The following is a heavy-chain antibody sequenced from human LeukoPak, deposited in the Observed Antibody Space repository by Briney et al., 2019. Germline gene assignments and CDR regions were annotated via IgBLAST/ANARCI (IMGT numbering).Heavy chain of an antibody. J-gene: IGHJ4*02. CDR1: GFTFNNYG. D-gene: IGHD2-2*01. V-gene: IGHV3-30*18. Sequence: GGSLRLSCAASGFTFNNYGMHWVRQAPGKGLEWVAIISYDGRNKHYPDSVKGRFTISRDISTDTLWLQMDSLRTEDTAVYYCAKGPLRGTAAAIDYWGQGTLVTVSS. CDR3: AKGPLRGTAAAIDY. CDR2: ISYDGRNK.